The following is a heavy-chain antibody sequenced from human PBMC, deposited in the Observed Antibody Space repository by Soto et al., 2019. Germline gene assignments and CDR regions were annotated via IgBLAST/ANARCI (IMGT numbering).Heavy chain of an antibody. V-gene: IGHV3-21*01. CDR2: ISGSSSYI. CDR3: ARDRARGRYFAWFPPASYYYYGMDV. J-gene: IGHJ6*02. Sequence: GGSLRLSCAASGFTFSSYSMNWVRQAPGKGLEWVSSISGSSSYIYYADSVKGRFTISRDNAKNSLYLQMNSLRAEDTAVYYCARDRARGRYFAWFPPASYYYYGMDVWGQGTTVTVSS. CDR1: GFTFSSYS. D-gene: IGHD3-9*01.